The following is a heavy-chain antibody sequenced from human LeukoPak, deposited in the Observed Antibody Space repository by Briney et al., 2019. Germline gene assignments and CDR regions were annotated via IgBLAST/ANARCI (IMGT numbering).Heavy chain of an antibody. D-gene: IGHD3-22*01. J-gene: IGHJ4*02. CDR3: ARNGYYDSRGYAFDY. CDR1: GGSFSGYY. Sequence: YPSETLSLTCAVYGGSFSGYYWSWIRQPPGKGLEWIGEINHSGSTNYNPSLKSRVTISVDTSKNQFSLKLSSVTAADTAVYYCARNGYYDSRGYAFDYWGQGTLVIVSS. V-gene: IGHV4-34*01. CDR2: INHSGST.